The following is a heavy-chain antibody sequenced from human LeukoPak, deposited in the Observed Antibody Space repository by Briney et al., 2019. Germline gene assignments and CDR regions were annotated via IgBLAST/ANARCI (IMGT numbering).Heavy chain of an antibody. D-gene: IGHD3-10*01. J-gene: IGHJ4*02. Sequence: GGSLRLSCAASGFTFDDYAMHWVRQAPGKGLEWVSGISWNSGSIGYADSVKGRFTISRDNAKNSLYLQMNSLRAEDTALYHCAREGVTMVRGGRPYYFDYWGQGTLVTVSS. CDR3: AREGVTMVRGGRPYYFDY. V-gene: IGHV3-9*01. CDR1: GFTFDDYA. CDR2: ISWNSGSI.